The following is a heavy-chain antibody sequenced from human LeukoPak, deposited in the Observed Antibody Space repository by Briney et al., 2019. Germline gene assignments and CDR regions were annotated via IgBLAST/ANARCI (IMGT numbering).Heavy chain of an antibody. CDR3: ARGVYITAAQYGY. V-gene: IGHV4-59*01. CDR1: GGSFSGYY. D-gene: IGHD6-13*01. J-gene: IGHJ4*02. CDR2: IYYSGTT. Sequence: TASETLSLTCAVYGGSFSGYYWSWIRQPPGKGLEWIGYIYYSGTTNYNPSLKSRVTISVDTSKNQLSLKLSSVTAADTAVYYCARGVYITAAQYGYWGQGTLVTVSS.